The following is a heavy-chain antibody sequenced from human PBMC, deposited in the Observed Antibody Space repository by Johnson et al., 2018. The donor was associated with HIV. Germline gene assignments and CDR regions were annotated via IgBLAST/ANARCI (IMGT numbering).Heavy chain of an antibody. CDR1: GFTFSNYA. J-gene: IGHJ3*02. D-gene: IGHD6-6*01. V-gene: IGHV3-30*04. CDR3: ARGGGYSIAAPSDAFDI. CDR2: ITYDGTNK. Sequence: QVQLVESGGGFVQPGRSLRLSCTASGFTFSNYAIHWVRQAPGKGLEWVAGITYDGTNKYYADSVKGRFTISRDNSKNTLYLQMNSLRAEDTAVYYCARGGGYSIAAPSDAFDIWGQGTMVTVSS.